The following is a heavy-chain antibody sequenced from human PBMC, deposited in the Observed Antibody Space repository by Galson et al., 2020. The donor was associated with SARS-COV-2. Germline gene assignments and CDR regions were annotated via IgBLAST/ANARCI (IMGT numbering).Heavy chain of an antibody. CDR1: GFSLSTSGMC. CDR2: IDWDDDK. D-gene: IGHD5-18*01. J-gene: IGHJ6*02. V-gene: IGHV2-70*01. CDR3: AWMNTAMALSYSYYYGIGV. Sequence: SGPTLVKPTQTLTLTCTFSGFSLSTSGMCVSWIRQPPGKALEWLALIDWDDDKYYSTSLKTRLTISTDTSKNQVVLTMTNMDPVDTATYYCAWMNTAMALSYSYYYGIGVWGQGTTVTVSS.